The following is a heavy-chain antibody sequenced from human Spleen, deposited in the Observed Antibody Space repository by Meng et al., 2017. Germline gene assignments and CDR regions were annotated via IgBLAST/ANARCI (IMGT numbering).Heavy chain of an antibody. J-gene: IGHJ4*02. Sequence: QGQWGESGAGRRKPGASVKVSCKVSDYTLTSDGFSWVRQAPGQGLQWMGWINIYNGITNYGRNYQGRVTLTTATSTSTGYMELRSLTSDDTAVYYCATRGNPYLDRWGQGTLVTVSS. CDR2: INIYNGIT. CDR3: ATRGNPYLDR. CDR1: DYTLTSDG. V-gene: IGHV1-18*04.